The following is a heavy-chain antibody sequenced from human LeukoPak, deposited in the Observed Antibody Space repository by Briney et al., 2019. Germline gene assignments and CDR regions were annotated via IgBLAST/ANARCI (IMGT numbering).Heavy chain of an antibody. CDR2: ISSTSSYT. CDR3: ARDQGYSSGWYSAFDI. Sequence: GGSLRLSCAASGFTFSDYYMSWIRQAPGKGLEWVSYISSTSSYTNYADSVKGRFTISRDNTKNSLYLQMNSLRAEDTAVYYCARDQGYSSGWYSAFDIWGQGTMVTVSS. CDR1: GFTFSDYY. J-gene: IGHJ3*02. D-gene: IGHD6-19*01. V-gene: IGHV3-11*06.